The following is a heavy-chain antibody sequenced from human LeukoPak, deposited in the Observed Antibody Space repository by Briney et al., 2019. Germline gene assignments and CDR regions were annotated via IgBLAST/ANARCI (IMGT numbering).Heavy chain of an antibody. D-gene: IGHD3-9*01. CDR2: ISYDGSNK. CDR1: GITFSSYA. V-gene: IGHV3-30-3*01. CDR3: ARDARYYDILTGYPLFDY. J-gene: IGHJ4*02. Sequence: GGSLRLSRAASGITFSSYAMHWVRQAPGKGLEWVAVISYDGSNKYYADSVKGRFTISRDNSKNTLYLQMNSLRAEDTAVYFCARDARYYDILTGYPLFDYWGQGTLVTVSS.